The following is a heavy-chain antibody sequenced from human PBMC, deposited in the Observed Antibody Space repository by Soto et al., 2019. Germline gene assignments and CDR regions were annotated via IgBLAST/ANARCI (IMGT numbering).Heavy chain of an antibody. Sequence: QVQLVQSGAEVKKPGASVKVSCKASGYTFTSYAMHWVRQAPGQRLEWMGWINAGNGNTKYSQKFQGRVTITRDTSASTAYMELSSLRSEDTAVYYCARVWLAQTSRYFDLWGRGTLVTVSS. D-gene: IGHD6-19*01. V-gene: IGHV1-3*01. CDR2: INAGNGNT. CDR3: ARVWLAQTSRYFDL. J-gene: IGHJ2*01. CDR1: GYTFTSYA.